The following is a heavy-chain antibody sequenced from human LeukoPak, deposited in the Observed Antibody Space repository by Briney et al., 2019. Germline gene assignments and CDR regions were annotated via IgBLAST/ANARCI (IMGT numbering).Heavy chain of an antibody. Sequence: GGSLRLSCAASGFTFSSYSMNWVRQAPGKGLEWVSYISSSSSTIYYADSVKGRFTISRDNAKNSLYLQMNSLRAEDTAVYYCARDSLWFGEGVAFDIWGQGTMVTVSS. D-gene: IGHD3-10*01. V-gene: IGHV3-48*01. CDR2: ISSSSSTI. CDR1: GFTFSSYS. CDR3: ARDSLWFGEGVAFDI. J-gene: IGHJ3*02.